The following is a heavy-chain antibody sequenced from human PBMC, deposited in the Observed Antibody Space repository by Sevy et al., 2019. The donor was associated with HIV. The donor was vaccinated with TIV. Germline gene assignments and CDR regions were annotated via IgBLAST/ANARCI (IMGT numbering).Heavy chain of an antibody. Sequence: GGSLRLSCAASGFTFSNFWMSWVRQAPGKGLEFVANIKQDGSENFYADSVKGRFTISRDNAKNSLFLQMNNLGVEETDVSYCASDHHSTATFDHWGQGTLVTVSS. D-gene: IGHD6-13*01. CDR2: IKQDGSEN. CDR1: GFTFSNFW. CDR3: ASDHHSTATFDH. J-gene: IGHJ4*02. V-gene: IGHV3-7*03.